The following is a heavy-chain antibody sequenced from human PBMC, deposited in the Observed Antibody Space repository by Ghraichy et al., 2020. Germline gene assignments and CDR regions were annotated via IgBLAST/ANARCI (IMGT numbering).Heavy chain of an antibody. CDR2: IDPNSGGT. CDR1: GYTFTVYY. Sequence: ASVKVSCKASGYTFTVYYIHWVRQAPGQGLEWVGHIDPNSGGTNYAQKFHGRVTMTRDTSISTAYMELSSLRSDDTAVYYCTRSYYGGNSWYFDIWGRGTLVTDSS. CDR3: TRSYYGGNSWYFDI. V-gene: IGHV1-2*06. D-gene: IGHD4-23*01. J-gene: IGHJ2*01.